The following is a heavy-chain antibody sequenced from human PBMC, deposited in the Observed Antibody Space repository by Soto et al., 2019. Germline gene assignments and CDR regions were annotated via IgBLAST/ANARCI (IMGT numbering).Heavy chain of an antibody. CDR3: ERGSSDYVVVVPAACDG. Sequence: PGGTMRLSCAASGFTFSRYSMNWVRQAPGKGLEWVSSVSSSSSHIYYADSVKGRFTISRDNADNSLYLQMNSLRADDTAVYFCERGSSDYVVVVPAACDGWGQGITGTVPS. V-gene: IGHV3-21*01. CDR1: GFTFSRYS. D-gene: IGHD2-2*01. J-gene: IGHJ6*01. CDR2: VSSSSSHI.